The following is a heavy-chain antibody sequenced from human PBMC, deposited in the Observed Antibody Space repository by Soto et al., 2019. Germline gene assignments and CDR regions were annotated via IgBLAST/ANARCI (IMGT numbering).Heavy chain of an antibody. Sequence: SETLSLTCSVSGGSISSSHWSWIRQPPGKGLEWIGYISYSGTTNYNPSLKSRVTISVDTSKNQLSLKLSSVTAADTAVYYCARDLRYCSGGTCYQDWFDPWGQGTLVTVSS. D-gene: IGHD2-15*01. CDR1: GGSISSSH. J-gene: IGHJ5*02. CDR3: ARDLRYCSGGTCYQDWFDP. V-gene: IGHV4-59*01. CDR2: ISYSGTT.